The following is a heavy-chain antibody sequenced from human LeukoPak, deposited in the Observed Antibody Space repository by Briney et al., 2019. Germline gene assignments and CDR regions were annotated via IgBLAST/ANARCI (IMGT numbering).Heavy chain of an antibody. CDR2: IYYSGST. J-gene: IGHJ4*02. CDR3: ARGFWSGYSPLN. V-gene: IGHV4-59*01. Sequence: SETLSLTCTVSGGSISSYYWSWIRQPPGKGLKWIGYIYYSGSTNYNPSLKSRVTISVDTSKNQFSLKLSSVTAADTAVYYCARGFWSGYSPLNWGQGTLVTVSS. D-gene: IGHD3-3*01. CDR1: GGSISSYY.